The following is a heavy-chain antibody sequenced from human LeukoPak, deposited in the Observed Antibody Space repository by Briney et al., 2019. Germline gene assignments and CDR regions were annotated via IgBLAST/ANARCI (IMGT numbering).Heavy chain of an antibody. CDR3: AIPITLVREVIITVGAFDI. V-gene: IGHV4-59*03. CDR1: GGSISPYH. Sequence: PSETLSLTCTVSGGSISPYHWSWIRQPPGKGLEWIGYIYYSGSTNYNPSLKSRVTISVDTSITTAYMELSRLRSDDTAVYYCAIPITLVREVIITVGAFDIWGQGTMVTVSS. J-gene: IGHJ3*02. D-gene: IGHD3-10*01. CDR2: IYYSGST.